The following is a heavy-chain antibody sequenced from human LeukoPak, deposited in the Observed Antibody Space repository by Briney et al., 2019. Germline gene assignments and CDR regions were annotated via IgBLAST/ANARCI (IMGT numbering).Heavy chain of an antibody. CDR3: AKWDYYDSSGYYPPDAFDI. Sequence: GGSLRLSCAASGFTFSSSAMTWVRQAPGRGLDWVSSIGKIGNTYYADSVKGRFTISRDNSKNTLYLQMNSLRAEDTAVYYCAKWDYYDSSGYYPPDAFDIWGQGTMVTVSS. CDR1: GFTFSSSA. CDR2: IGKIGNT. D-gene: IGHD3-22*01. J-gene: IGHJ3*02. V-gene: IGHV3-23*01.